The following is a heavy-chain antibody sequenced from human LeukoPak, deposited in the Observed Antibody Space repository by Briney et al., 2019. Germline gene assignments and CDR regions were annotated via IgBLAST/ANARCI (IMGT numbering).Heavy chain of an antibody. CDR3: ARHSSGSGGAFQY. CDR1: GGSISSTNW. D-gene: IGHD6-19*01. CDR2: MDDSGST. V-gene: IGHV4-4*02. J-gene: IGHJ4*02. Sequence: PSETLSLTCGVSGGSISSTNWWSWVRQPPGKGLEWIGYMDDSGSTNYNPSLTSRVTISEDTSKNQLSLKLGSVTAADTAVYYCARHSSGSGGAFQYWGQGTPVTVSS.